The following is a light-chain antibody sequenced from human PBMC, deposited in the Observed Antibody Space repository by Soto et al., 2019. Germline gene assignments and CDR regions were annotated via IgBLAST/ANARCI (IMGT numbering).Light chain of an antibody. CDR1: SSDVGRYNY. V-gene: IGLV2-14*01. Sequence: QSALTQPASVSGSPGQSISISCTGTSSDVGRYNYVSWYQQHPGKAPKLMIYEVSNRPSGVSDLFSGSKSGNTASLTISGLQAEDEADYYCSSKRSGTPVVFGTGTQLTVL. J-gene: IGLJ7*01. CDR2: EVS. CDR3: SSKRSGTPVV.